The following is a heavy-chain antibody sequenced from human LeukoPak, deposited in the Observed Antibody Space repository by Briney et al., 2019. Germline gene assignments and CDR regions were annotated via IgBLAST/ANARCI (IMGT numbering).Heavy chain of an antibody. V-gene: IGHV1-69*04. D-gene: IGHD3-10*01. Sequence: SVKVSCKASGGTFSSYAISWVRQAPGQGLEWMGRIIPILGIANYAQKFQGRVTITADKSTSTAYMEMSRLRSDDTAVYYCASLGLYGSGTYFMAPFDYWGQGTLVTVSS. CDR2: IIPILGIA. CDR3: ASLGLYGSGTYFMAPFDY. CDR1: GGTFSSYA. J-gene: IGHJ4*02.